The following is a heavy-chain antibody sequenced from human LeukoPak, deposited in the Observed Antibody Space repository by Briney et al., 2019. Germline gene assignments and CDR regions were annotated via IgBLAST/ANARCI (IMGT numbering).Heavy chain of an antibody. CDR3: ARNDYYYYYMDV. Sequence: ASVKVSCKATGYIFTAYHIHWVRQAPGQEPEWMGRITPDSGDTNYALQFQGRVTMTRNTSISTAYMELSSLRSEDTAVYYCARNDYYYYYMDVWGKGTTVTVSS. CDR1: GYIFTAYH. J-gene: IGHJ6*03. CDR2: ITPDSGDT. V-gene: IGHV1-2*06.